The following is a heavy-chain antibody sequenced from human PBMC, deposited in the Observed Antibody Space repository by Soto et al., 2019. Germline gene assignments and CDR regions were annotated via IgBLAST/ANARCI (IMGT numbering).Heavy chain of an antibody. J-gene: IGHJ6*02. V-gene: IGHV4-59*01. D-gene: IGHD3-16*01. CDR1: GGSISSYY. CDR3: ARDRGGLDV. Sequence: SETLSLTCTVSGGSISSYYWSWIRPPPWKGLEWIGYIYYSGSTNYNPSLKSRVTISVDTSKNQFSLKLSSVTAADTAVYYCARDRGGLDVGGQGTRVTVSS. CDR2: IYYSGST.